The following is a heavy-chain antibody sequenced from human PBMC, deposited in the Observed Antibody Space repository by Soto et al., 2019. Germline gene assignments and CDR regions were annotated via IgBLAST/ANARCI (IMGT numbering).Heavy chain of an antibody. D-gene: IGHD4-17*01. CDR2: INPSGGST. J-gene: IGHJ4*02. CDR1: GYTFTSYY. V-gene: IGHV1-46*03. Sequence: GASVKVSCKASGYTFTSYYMHWVRQAPGQGLEWMGIINPSGGSTSYAQKFQGRVTMTRDTSTSTVYMELSSLRSEDTAVYYCARGVGATVTSPTFDYWGQGTLVTVSS. CDR3: ARGVGATVTSPTFDY.